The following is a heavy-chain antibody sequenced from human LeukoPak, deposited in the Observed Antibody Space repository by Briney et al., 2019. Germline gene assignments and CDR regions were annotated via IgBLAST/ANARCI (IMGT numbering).Heavy chain of an antibody. J-gene: IGHJ5*02. D-gene: IGHD2-21*01. Sequence: SETLSLTCTVSGGSISSYYWSWIRQPPGKGLEWIGYIDYSGSTNYNPSLKSRVTISVDTSKNQFSLKLSSVTAADTAVYYCARHFSIVVVNYNWFDPWGQGTLVTVSS. CDR2: IDYSGST. CDR1: GGSISSYY. V-gene: IGHV4-59*08. CDR3: ARHFSIVVVNYNWFDP.